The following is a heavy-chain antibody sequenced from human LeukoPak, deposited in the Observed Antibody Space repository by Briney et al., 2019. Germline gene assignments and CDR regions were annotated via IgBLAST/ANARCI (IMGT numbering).Heavy chain of an antibody. CDR2: IYYSGST. CDR1: GGSISSYY. D-gene: IGHD2-15*01. Sequence: SETLSLTCTVSGGSISSYYWSWIRQPPGKGLEWIGYIYYSGSTNYNPSLKSRVTISVDTSKNQLSLKLSSVAAADTAVYYCARGDRGHNWFDPWGQGTLVTVSS. J-gene: IGHJ5*02. CDR3: ARGDRGHNWFDP. V-gene: IGHV4-59*01.